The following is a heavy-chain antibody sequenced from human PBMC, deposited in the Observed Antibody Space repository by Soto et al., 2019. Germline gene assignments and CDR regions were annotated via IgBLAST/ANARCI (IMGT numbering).Heavy chain of an antibody. V-gene: IGHV1-69*06. Sequence: QVQLVQSGAEVKKPGSSVKVSCKASGGTFSSYAISWVRQAPGQGLEWMGGIIPIFGTANYAQKFQGRVTITADKSKSKAYMELSRLRSEDTAVYYCARVGYYDSSGPVPYWGQGTLVTVSS. CDR2: IIPIFGTA. J-gene: IGHJ4*02. CDR3: ARVGYYDSSGPVPY. CDR1: GGTFSSYA. D-gene: IGHD3-22*01.